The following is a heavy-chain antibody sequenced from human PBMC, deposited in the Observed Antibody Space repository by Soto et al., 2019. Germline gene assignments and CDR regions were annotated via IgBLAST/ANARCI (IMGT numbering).Heavy chain of an antibody. Sequence: SAVKVSCKASGGTFSSYAISWVRQAPGQGLEWMGGIIPIFGTANYARKFQGRVTITADESTSTAYMELSSLRSEDTAVYYCARVGVGATKLYYYYYGMDVWGQGTTVTVSS. D-gene: IGHD1-26*01. V-gene: IGHV1-69*13. CDR2: IIPIFGTA. J-gene: IGHJ6*02. CDR3: ARVGVGATKLYYYYYGMDV. CDR1: GGTFSSYA.